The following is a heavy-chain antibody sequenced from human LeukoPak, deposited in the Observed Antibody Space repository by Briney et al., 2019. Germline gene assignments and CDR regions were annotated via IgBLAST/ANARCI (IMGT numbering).Heavy chain of an antibody. CDR3: ARGSEGATDY. V-gene: IGHV6-1*01. CDR1: GDSVSSNSGV. Sequence: PSQTLSLTCAISGDSVSSNSGVWNWIRQSPSRGLEWLGRTYYRSKWYTDYAVSVKSRITINPDTSKNQLSLHLNSVTPEDTAVYYCARGSEGATDYWGQGTLVTVSS. J-gene: IGHJ4*02. D-gene: IGHD1-26*01. CDR2: TYYRSKWYT.